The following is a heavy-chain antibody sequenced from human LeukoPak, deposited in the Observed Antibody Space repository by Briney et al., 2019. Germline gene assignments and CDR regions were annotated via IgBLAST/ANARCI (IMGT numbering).Heavy chain of an antibody. CDR1: GGSISSYY. V-gene: IGHV4-59*01. D-gene: IGHD2-21*01. CDR3: ARTPTFPLKYMDV. CDR2: IYYSGST. J-gene: IGHJ6*03. Sequence: ASETLSLTCTVSGGSISSYYWSWIRQPPGKGLEWIGYIYYSGSTNYNPSLKSRVTISVDTSKNQFSLKLSSVTAADTAVYYCARTPTFPLKYMDVWGKGTTVTVSS.